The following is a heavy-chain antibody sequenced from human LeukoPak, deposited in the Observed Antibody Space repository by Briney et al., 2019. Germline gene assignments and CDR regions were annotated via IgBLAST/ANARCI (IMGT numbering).Heavy chain of an antibody. CDR1: EFNVNDYY. CDR2: IGGSDSIV. CDR3: ARELVAGTFDH. Sequence: GGSLRLSCGASEFNVNDYYMSWVRQAPGKGLEWISDIGGSDSIVAYAGSVEGRFTISRDIAKNSLFLQMNSLRADDTAVCYCARELVAGTFDHWGQGILVTVSS. J-gene: IGHJ4*02. V-gene: IGHV3-11*01. D-gene: IGHD1-7*01.